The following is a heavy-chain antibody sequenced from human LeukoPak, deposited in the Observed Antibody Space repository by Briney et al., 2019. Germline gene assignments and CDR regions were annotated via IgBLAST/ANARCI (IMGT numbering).Heavy chain of an antibody. CDR1: GYTFTGYY. D-gene: IGHD3-10*01. Sequence: GASVKVSCKASGYTFTGYYMHWVRQAPGQGLEWMGWINPNSGGTNYAQKFQGRVTMTRDTSISTAYMELSRLRSDDTAVYYCARNMVRGVIHIYYYYYMDVWGKGTTVTISS. V-gene: IGHV1-2*02. CDR2: INPNSGGT. J-gene: IGHJ6*03. CDR3: ARNMVRGVIHIYYYYYMDV.